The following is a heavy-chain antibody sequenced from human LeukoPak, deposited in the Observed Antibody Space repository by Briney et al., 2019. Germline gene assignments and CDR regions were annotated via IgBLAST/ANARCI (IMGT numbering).Heavy chain of an antibody. J-gene: IGHJ4*02. CDR2: IRTSRGYI. Sequence: GGSLRLSCAASGFSFSSYTMNWVRQAPGKGLEWVSSIRTSRGYIYYADSVKGRFTISRDNAKNSLYLQMNSLRAEDTAMYYCARDLLDYYGSGSYYNGENWGQGTLVTVSS. D-gene: IGHD3-10*01. CDR3: ARDLLDYYGSGSYYNGEN. CDR1: GFSFSSYT. V-gene: IGHV3-21*01.